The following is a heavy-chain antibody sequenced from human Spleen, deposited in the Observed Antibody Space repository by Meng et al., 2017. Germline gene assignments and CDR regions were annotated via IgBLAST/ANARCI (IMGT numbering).Heavy chain of an antibody. V-gene: IGHV3-23*01. CDR2: ISGSGGST. CDR3: ANPPSAVAGNYYYYGMDV. CDR1: GFTFSSYA. J-gene: IGHJ6*02. D-gene: IGHD6-19*01. Sequence: GGSLRLSCAASGFTFSSYAMSWVRQAPGKGLEWVSAISGSGGSTYYADSVKGRFTISRDNSKNTLYLQMNSLRAEDTAVYYCANPPSAVAGNYYYYGMDVWGQGTTVTVSS.